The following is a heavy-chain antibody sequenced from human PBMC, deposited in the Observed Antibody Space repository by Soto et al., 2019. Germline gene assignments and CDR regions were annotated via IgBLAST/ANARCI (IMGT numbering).Heavy chain of an antibody. Sequence: SVKVSCKASGGTFSSYAISWVRQAPGQGLEWMGGIIPIFGTANYAQKFQGRATITADESTSTAYMELSSLRSEDTAVYYCARSGNGDDGPSYYFDYWGQGTLVTVSS. CDR3: ARSGNGDDGPSYYFDY. V-gene: IGHV1-69*13. D-gene: IGHD2-21*02. J-gene: IGHJ4*02. CDR2: IIPIFGTA. CDR1: GGTFSSYA.